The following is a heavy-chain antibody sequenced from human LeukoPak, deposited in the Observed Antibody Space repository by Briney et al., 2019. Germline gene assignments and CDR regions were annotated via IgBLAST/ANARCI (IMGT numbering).Heavy chain of an antibody. J-gene: IGHJ4*02. CDR1: GGTFSSYA. V-gene: IGHV1-69*04. CDR2: IIPILGIA. CDR3: ARVPGWFGELQDY. D-gene: IGHD3-10*01. Sequence: SVKVSCKASGGTFSSYAISWVRQAPGQGLEWMGRIIPILGIANYAQKFQGRVTITADKSTSTAYMELSSLRSEDTAVYYCARVPGWFGELQDYWGQGTLVTVSS.